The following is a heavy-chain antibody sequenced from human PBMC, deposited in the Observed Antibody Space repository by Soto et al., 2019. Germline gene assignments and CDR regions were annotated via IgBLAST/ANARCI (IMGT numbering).Heavy chain of an antibody. J-gene: IGHJ4*02. D-gene: IGHD6-19*01. V-gene: IGHV3-23*01. CDR2: ITGAGRTT. CDR1: GFTFSSFA. CDR3: VKDYIAVTGKGFFGS. Sequence: VQLLESGGGLVPPGGSLRLSCAPSGFTFSSFAMGWVRQAPGKGLGWISHITGAGRTTYADSVKGRFTISRDNFKNTLYLQMDSVRAEDTAVYYCVKDYIAVTGKGFFGSWGQGALVTVSS.